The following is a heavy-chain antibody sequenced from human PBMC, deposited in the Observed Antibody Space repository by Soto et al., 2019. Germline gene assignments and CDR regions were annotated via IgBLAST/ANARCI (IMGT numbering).Heavy chain of an antibody. V-gene: IGHV5-51*01. CDR1: GYNFSDYW. J-gene: IGHJ6*02. D-gene: IGHD3-10*01. CDR3: ASRRVWGVEPSADYYYYAMDA. Sequence: EVQLVQSAAEVKKPGESLKISCKGSGYNFSDYWIGWVRQMPGRGLEWIGIIYPIDSDTKYSPSFQGQVTISADKSINTAYLQWSSLKASDTAKYYCASRRVWGVEPSADYYYYAMDAWGQGTTVFVSS. CDR2: IYPIDSDT.